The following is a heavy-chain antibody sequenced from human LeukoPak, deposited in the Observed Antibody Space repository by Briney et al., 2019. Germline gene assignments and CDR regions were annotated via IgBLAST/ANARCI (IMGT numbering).Heavy chain of an antibody. V-gene: IGHV3-74*03. CDR3: AKDDVGAAGTADTNWFDP. D-gene: IGHD1-26*01. J-gene: IGHJ5*02. CDR2: INEDGSTT. CDR1: GFSFSRYW. Sequence: GGSLRLPCAASGFSFSRYWMRWVRHSPGKGLVWVSRINEDGSTTTYADSVKGRFTISRDNAKNTLHLQMNSLRAEDTAVYYCAKDDVGAAGTADTNWFDPWGQGTLVTVSS.